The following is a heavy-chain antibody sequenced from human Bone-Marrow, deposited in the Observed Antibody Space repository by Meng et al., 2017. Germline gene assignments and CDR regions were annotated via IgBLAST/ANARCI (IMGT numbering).Heavy chain of an antibody. CDR2: IYHDGST. D-gene: IGHD3-3*01. J-gene: IGHJ5*02. Sequence: GELQGSGPGRVKPSGTRSLTWAVSGASISSSHWWGWVRQPPGKGLEWIGEIYHDGSTNYTPSLKSRVTISVDKSKNQFSLKLSSVTAADTAVYYCARAAYDIWSGYAPWGQGSLVTVSS. CDR3: ARAAYDIWSGYAP. V-gene: IGHV4-4*02. CDR1: GASISSSHW.